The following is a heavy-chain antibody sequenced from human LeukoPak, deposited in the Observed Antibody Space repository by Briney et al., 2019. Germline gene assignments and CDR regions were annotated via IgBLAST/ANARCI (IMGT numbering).Heavy chain of an antibody. V-gene: IGHV3-30*18. CDR1: GFTFSSYG. CDR3: AKDNSYGYFDY. CDR2: ISYDRSNT. Sequence: GGSLRLSCVASGFTFSSYGMHWVSQTPGKGLDWVAFISYDRSNTYNTDSLKGRFTISRDNAKNTLYLQMNSLRAEDTAVYYCAKDNSYGYFDYWGQGNLVTVSS. J-gene: IGHJ4*02. D-gene: IGHD5-18*01.